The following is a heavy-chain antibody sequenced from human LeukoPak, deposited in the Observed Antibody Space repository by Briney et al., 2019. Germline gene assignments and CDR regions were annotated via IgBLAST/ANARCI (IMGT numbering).Heavy chain of an antibody. D-gene: IGHD3-22*01. Sequence: GASVKVSCKSSGYTFTSYGINWVRQAPGQGLEWMAWISGYNGNTNYAQKFQGRVIMTTDTSTSTAYLELRSLRSDDTAVYYCMRDGYFDTSGYYWEFVDYWGQGTLVTVSS. CDR2: ISGYNGNT. J-gene: IGHJ4*02. V-gene: IGHV1-18*01. CDR3: MRDGYFDTSGYYWEFVDY. CDR1: GYTFTSYG.